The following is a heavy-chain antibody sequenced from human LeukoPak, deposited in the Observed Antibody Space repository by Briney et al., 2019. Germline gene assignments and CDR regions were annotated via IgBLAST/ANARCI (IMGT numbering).Heavy chain of an antibody. J-gene: IGHJ4*02. CDR2: LYINGNT. D-gene: IGHD3-16*01. V-gene: IGHV3-53*01. CDR1: GFTVITND. CDR3: ARGVEPLAANTLAY. Sequence: GGSLRLSCAASGFTVITNDMTWVRQAPGKGLEWVSVLYINGNTKYADSVQGRFTISRDNSKNTLYLDMNSLSPDDTSVYYCARGVEPLAANTLAYWGQGTL.